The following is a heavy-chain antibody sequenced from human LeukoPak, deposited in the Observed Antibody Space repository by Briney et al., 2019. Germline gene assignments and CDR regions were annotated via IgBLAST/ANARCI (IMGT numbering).Heavy chain of an antibody. J-gene: IGHJ4*02. CDR2: IKEDGSVE. CDR3: ARSRGNRPFDY. Sequence: GGSLRLSCAASGFTFSTYAMSWVRQAPGKGLEWVATIKEDGSVEYNVDSMKGRFTISRDNAKNALYLQMNSLRAEDTAVYYCARSRGNRPFDYWGQGTLVTVSS. V-gene: IGHV3-7*01. D-gene: IGHD1-14*01. CDR1: GFTFSTYA.